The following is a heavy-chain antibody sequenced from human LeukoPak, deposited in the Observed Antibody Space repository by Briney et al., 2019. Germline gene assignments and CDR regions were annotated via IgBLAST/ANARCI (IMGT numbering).Heavy chain of an antibody. CDR3: ARICSGGSCYVYGMDV. D-gene: IGHD2-15*01. V-gene: IGHV4-4*02. CDR2: IYPSGST. Sequence: SGTLSLTCAVSGGSISSRNWWSWVRQPPGKGLEWIGEIYPSGSTNYNPSLKSRVTISVDKSKNQFSLKLSPMTAADTAVYYCARICSGGSCYVYGMDVWGQGTTVTVSS. J-gene: IGHJ6*02. CDR1: GGSISSRNW.